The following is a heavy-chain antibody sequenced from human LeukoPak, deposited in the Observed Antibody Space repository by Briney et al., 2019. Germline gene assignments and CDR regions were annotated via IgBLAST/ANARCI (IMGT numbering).Heavy chain of an antibody. CDR3: ASSRQQQLVPYYFDY. V-gene: IGHV1-2*02. CDR2: NNPNSGGT. CDR1: GYTFTGYY. Sequence: ASVKVSCKASGYTFTGYYMHWVRQAPGQGREWMGWNNPNSGGTNYAQKFQGRVTMTRDTSISTAYMELSRLRADDTAVYYCASSRQQQLVPYYFDYWGQGTLVTVSS. D-gene: IGHD6-13*01. J-gene: IGHJ4*02.